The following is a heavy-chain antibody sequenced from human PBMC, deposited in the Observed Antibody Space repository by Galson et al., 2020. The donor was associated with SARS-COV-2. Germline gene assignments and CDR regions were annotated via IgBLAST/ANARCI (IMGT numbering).Heavy chain of an antibody. Sequence: ASVKVYCKASGYTFTKYHMHWVRQAPGQGLEWMGIINPSGGSPSYAQKFQGRVTMTRDTSTSTVHMELSNLRSEDTAVYYCAREYHYDSSDYPPFDYWGQGTLVTVSS. J-gene: IGHJ4*02. V-gene: IGHV1-46*01. CDR3: AREYHYDSSDYPPFDY. CDR2: INPSGGSP. CDR1: GYTFTKYH. D-gene: IGHD3-22*01.